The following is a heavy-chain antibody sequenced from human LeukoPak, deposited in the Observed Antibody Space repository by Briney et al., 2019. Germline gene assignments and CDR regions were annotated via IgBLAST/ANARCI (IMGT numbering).Heavy chain of an antibody. Sequence: PGGSLRLSCAASGFTVSSNYMSWVRQAPGKGLEWVSVIYSGGSTYYADSVKGRFTISRDNSKNTLYLQMNSLRAEDTAVYYCARDLLAVAGTKYYGMDVWGQGTTATVSS. CDR3: ARDLLAVAGTKYYGMDV. CDR2: IYSGGST. V-gene: IGHV3-66*01. CDR1: GFTVSSNY. D-gene: IGHD6-19*01. J-gene: IGHJ6*02.